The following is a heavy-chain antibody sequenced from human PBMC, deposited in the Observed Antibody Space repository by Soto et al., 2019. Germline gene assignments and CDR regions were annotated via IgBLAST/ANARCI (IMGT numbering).Heavy chain of an antibody. CDR3: AKDINSSGWYYYYYGMDV. J-gene: IGHJ6*02. D-gene: IGHD6-19*01. CDR2: ISWDGGST. CDR1: GFTFDDYT. Sequence: GGSLRLSCAASGFTFDDYTMHWVRQAPGKGLEWVSLISWDGGSTYYADSVKGRFTISRDNSKNSLYLQMNSLRTEDTALHYCAKDINSSGWYYYYYGMDVWGQGTTVTVSS. V-gene: IGHV3-43*01.